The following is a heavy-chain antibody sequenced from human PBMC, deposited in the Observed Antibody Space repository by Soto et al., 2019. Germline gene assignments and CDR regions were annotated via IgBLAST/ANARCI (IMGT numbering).Heavy chain of an antibody. V-gene: IGHV4-34*01. CDR2: INHSGST. J-gene: IGHJ5*02. D-gene: IGHD3-16*01. Sequence: KPSETLSLTCAVYGGSFSGYYWSWIRQPPGKGLEWIGEINHSGSTNYNPSLKSRVTISVDTSKNQFSLKLSSVTAADTAVYYCARARGSIWSYNWFDPWGQGTLVTVSS. CDR1: GGSFSGYY. CDR3: ARARGSIWSYNWFDP.